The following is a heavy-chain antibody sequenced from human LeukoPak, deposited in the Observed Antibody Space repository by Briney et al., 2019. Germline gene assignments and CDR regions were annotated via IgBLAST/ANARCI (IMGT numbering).Heavy chain of an antibody. CDR3: TTRRQDGW. D-gene: IGHD2-15*01. CDR2: IKSKSDGRTI. J-gene: IGHJ4*02. CDR1: GFTFSDAW. Sequence: GGSLRLSCVGSGFTFSDAWMSWVRQAPGKGLEWVGRIKSKSDGRTIDYAAPVKGRFTISRDDSRNTLYLQMNSLKIEDTAVYYCTTRRQDGWWGQGTLVTVS. V-gene: IGHV3-15*01.